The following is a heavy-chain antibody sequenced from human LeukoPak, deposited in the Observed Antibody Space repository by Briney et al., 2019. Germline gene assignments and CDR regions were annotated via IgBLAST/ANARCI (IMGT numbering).Heavy chain of an antibody. J-gene: IGHJ4*02. CDR1: GFTFSSYG. D-gene: IGHD1-26*01. V-gene: IGHV3-33*06. CDR2: IWYDGSNK. Sequence: PGRSLRLSCAASGFTFSSYGIHWVRQAPGKGLEWVAVIWYDGSNKYYADSVKGRFTISRDNSKNTLYLQMNSLRAEDTAVYYCAKGSLVGATTPFDYWGQGTLVTVSS. CDR3: AKGSLVGATTPFDY.